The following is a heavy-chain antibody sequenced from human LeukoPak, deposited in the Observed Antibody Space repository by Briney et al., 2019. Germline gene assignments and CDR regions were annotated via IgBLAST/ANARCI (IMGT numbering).Heavy chain of an antibody. CDR3: ARDSGTTGEVKFDP. J-gene: IGHJ5*02. CDR1: GGSIHSY. Sequence: SETLSLTCTVSGGSIHSYWSWIRQPAGKGLEWIGRISGSGTITYNPALQSRLTISIATSKTQFSLKLMSVTAADTAVYYCARDSGTTGEVKFDPWGQGTLVTVSS. D-gene: IGHD3-10*01. V-gene: IGHV4-4*07. CDR2: ISGSGTI.